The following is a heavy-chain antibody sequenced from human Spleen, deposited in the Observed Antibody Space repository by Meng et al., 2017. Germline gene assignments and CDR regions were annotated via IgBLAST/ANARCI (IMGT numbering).Heavy chain of an antibody. Sequence: QVQLQQWCVCVLKPSEVRLPTCAVYGGSFRCYYWSWIRQPPGKGLEWIGEINHSGRTNYNPSLKSRVTISVDTSKNQFSLKLSSVTAADTAVYYCARGGIVGTTTGIDFWGQGTLVTVSS. CDR3: ARGGIVGTTTGIDF. V-gene: IGHV4-34*01. CDR1: GGSFRCYY. D-gene: IGHD1-26*01. CDR2: INHSGRT. J-gene: IGHJ4*02.